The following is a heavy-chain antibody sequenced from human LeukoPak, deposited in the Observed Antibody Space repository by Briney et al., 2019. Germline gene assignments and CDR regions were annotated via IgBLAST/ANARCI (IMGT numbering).Heavy chain of an antibody. CDR2: IYYSGST. V-gene: IGHV4-59*01. CDR1: GGSFSGYY. Sequence: SETLSLTXAVYGGSFSGYYWSWIRQPPGKGLEWIGYIYYSGSTNYNPSLKSRVTISVDTSKNQFSLKLSSVTAADTAVYYCARAGDYGGNYYYYYMDVWGKGTTVTVSS. D-gene: IGHD4-23*01. J-gene: IGHJ6*03. CDR3: ARAGDYGGNYYYYYMDV.